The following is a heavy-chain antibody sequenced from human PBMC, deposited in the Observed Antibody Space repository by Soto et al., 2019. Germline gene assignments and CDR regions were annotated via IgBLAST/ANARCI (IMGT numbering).Heavy chain of an antibody. V-gene: IGHV3-48*03. D-gene: IGHD6-25*01. CDR1: GFTFSGYE. J-gene: IGHJ4*02. CDR3: TRDKAAGYLPFDF. Sequence: VGSLRLSCAASGFTFSGYEMDWVRQAPGKGLEWISYISTSGSTIYYADSVRGRFTISRDDAKNSPYLQMNSLRAEDTAVYYCTRDKAAGYLPFDFWGQGTLVTVSS. CDR2: ISTSGSTI.